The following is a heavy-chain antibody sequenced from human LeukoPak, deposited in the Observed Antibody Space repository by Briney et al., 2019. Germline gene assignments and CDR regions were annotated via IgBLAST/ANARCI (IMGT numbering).Heavy chain of an antibody. J-gene: IGHJ4*02. V-gene: IGHV4-39*01. CDR3: ARYVVYGSGKYYFDY. D-gene: IGHD3-10*01. CDR1: GGSISSSDYY. CDR2: INYRGST. Sequence: SEALSLTCTVSGGSISSSDYYWSWIRQPPGKELEWIASINYRGSTYYNPSLKSRVTISVDTSKNQFSLRLSSVTAADTAVYFCARYVVYGSGKYYFDYWGQGSLVTVSS.